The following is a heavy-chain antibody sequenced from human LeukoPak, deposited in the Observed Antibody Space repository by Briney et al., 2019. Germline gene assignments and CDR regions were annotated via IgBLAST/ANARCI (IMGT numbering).Heavy chain of an antibody. D-gene: IGHD5-12*01. CDR2: IDPSDSYT. CDR1: GYSFTSFW. Sequence: GESLKISSKGSGYSFTSFWVNGGRQMPGKGLEWMGRIDPSDSYTNYSPSFQGHVTISADKSISTAYLQWSSLKASDTAIYYCAKWRRLAYWGQGTLVTVSP. CDR3: AKWRRLAY. V-gene: IGHV5-10-1*01. J-gene: IGHJ4*02.